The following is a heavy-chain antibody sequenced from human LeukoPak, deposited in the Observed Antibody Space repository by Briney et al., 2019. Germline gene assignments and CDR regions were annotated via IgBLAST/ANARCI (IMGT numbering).Heavy chain of an antibody. CDR2: INPNSGGT. CDR3: ARDRRAYCGGDCYPGDH. Sequence: GASVKVSCKASGYTFTGYYMHWVRQAPGQGLEWMGWINPNSGGTNYAQKFQGRVTMTRDTSISTAYMELSRLRSDDTAVYYCARDRRAYCGGDCYPGDHWGQGTLVTVSS. D-gene: IGHD2-21*02. V-gene: IGHV1-2*02. CDR1: GYTFTGYY. J-gene: IGHJ4*02.